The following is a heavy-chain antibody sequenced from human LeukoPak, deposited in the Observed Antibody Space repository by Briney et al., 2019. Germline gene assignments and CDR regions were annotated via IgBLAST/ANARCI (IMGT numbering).Heavy chain of an antibody. CDR2: INHSGST. D-gene: IGHD3-22*01. CDR1: GGSFSGYY. J-gene: IGHJ4*02. CDR3: ARGVSRYYYDSSGYYYFDY. Sequence: SETLSLTCAVYGGSFSGYYWSWIRQPPGKGLEWIGEINHSGSTNYNPSLRSRVTISVDTSKNQFSLKLSSVTAADTAVYYCARGVSRYYYDSSGYYYFDYWGRGTLVTVSS. V-gene: IGHV4-34*01.